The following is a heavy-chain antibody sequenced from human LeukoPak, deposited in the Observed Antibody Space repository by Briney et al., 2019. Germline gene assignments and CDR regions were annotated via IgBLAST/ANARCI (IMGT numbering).Heavy chain of an antibody. CDR1: GYTFTGYY. J-gene: IGHJ3*02. CDR2: INPNSGGT. Sequence: GASVKVSCKASGYTFTGYYIHWVRQAPRQGLEWMGWINPNSGGTNYAQKFQGRVTMTRDTSISTAYMELSRLRSDDTAVYYCARGTRITMLVVPPVRPSDIWGQGTMVTVSS. V-gene: IGHV1-2*02. CDR3: ARGTRITMLVVPPVRPSDI. D-gene: IGHD3-22*01.